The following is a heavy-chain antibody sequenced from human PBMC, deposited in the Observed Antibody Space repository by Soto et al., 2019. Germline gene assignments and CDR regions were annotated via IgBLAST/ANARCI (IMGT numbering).Heavy chain of an antibody. D-gene: IGHD7-27*01. V-gene: IGHV3-30-3*01. CDR2: ISYDGSNK. CDR1: GFTFSSYA. Sequence: QVQLVESGGGVVQPGRSLRLSCAASGFTFSSYAMHWVRQAPGKGLEWVAVISYDGSNKYYADSVKGRFTISRDNSKNTLYWQMISLRAEETVVYYCARDQSGPYFDYWGQGTLVTVCS. J-gene: IGHJ4*02. CDR3: ARDQSGPYFDY.